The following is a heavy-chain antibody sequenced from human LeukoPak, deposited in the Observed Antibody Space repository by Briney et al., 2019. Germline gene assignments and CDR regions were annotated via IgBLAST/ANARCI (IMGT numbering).Heavy chain of an antibody. CDR3: ATMDLYYYMDV. CDR1: GFTFDDYA. CDR2: ISWNSGSI. D-gene: IGHD3/OR15-3a*01. V-gene: IGHV3-9*01. J-gene: IGHJ6*03. Sequence: GRSLRLSCAASGFTFDDYAMHWVRQAPGKGLEWVSGISWNSGSIGYADSVKGRFTISRDNAKNSLYLQMNSLRAEDTALYYCATMDLYYYMDVWGKGTTVTVSS.